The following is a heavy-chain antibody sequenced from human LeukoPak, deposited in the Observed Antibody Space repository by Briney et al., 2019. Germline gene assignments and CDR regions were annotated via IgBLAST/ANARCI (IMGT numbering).Heavy chain of an antibody. CDR2: IYYSGST. J-gene: IGHJ4*02. V-gene: IGHV4-30-4*01. CDR1: GGSISSGDYY. D-gene: IGHD3-10*01. CDR3: AREAINYYGSGSYYDY. Sequence: SETLSLTCTVSGGSISSGDYYWSWIRQPPGKGLEWILYIYYSGSTYYNPSLKSRVTISVDTSKNQFSLKLSSVTAADTAVYYCAREAINYYGSGSYYDYWGQGTLVTVSS.